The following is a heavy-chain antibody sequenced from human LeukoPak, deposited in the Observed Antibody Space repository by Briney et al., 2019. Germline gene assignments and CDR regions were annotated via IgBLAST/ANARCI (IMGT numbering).Heavy chain of an antibody. CDR2: IYSGGST. CDR3: ARDRTEYSSSWFDAFDI. Sequence: GGSLRLSCTASGFTLSSYNMKWVRQAPGKGLEWVSVIYSGGSTYYADSVKGRFTISRDNSKNTLYLQMNSLRAEDTAVYYCARDRTEYSSSWFDAFDIWGQGTVVTVSS. J-gene: IGHJ3*02. V-gene: IGHV3-66*01. CDR1: GFTLSSYN. D-gene: IGHD6-13*01.